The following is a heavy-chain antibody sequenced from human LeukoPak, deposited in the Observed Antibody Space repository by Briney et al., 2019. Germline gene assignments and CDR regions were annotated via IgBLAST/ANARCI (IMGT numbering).Heavy chain of an antibody. CDR2: INHSGST. CDR3: AIGRRGDY. J-gene: IGHJ4*02. D-gene: IGHD1-26*01. V-gene: IGHV4-34*01. CDR1: GGSFSGYY. Sequence: SETLSLTCAVYGGSFSGYYWSWIRQPPGKGLEWIGEINHSGSTNYNPSLKSRVTISVDTSKNRFSLRLSSVTAADTAVYYCAIGRRGDYWGQGTLVTVSS.